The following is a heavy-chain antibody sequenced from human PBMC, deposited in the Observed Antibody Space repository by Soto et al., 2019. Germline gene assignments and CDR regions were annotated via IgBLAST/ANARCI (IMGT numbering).Heavy chain of an antibody. D-gene: IGHD5-18*01. CDR1: GFTFSSYA. CDR3: AKWGYVDTAMVNDFDY. J-gene: IGHJ4*02. V-gene: IGHV3-23*01. CDR2: ISGSGGST. Sequence: EVQLLESGGGLVQPGGSLRLSCAASGFTFSSYAMSWVRQAPGKGLEWVSAISGSGGSTYYADSVKGRFTISRDNSKNTLYLQMNSLRAEDTAVYYCAKWGYVDTAMVNDFDYWGQGTLVTVSS.